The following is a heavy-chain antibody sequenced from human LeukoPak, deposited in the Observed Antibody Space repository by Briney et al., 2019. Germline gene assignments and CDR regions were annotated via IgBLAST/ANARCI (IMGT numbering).Heavy chain of an antibody. D-gene: IGHD3-3*01. Sequence: TSETLSLTCAVYGGSFSGYYWSWIRQPPGKGLEWIGEINHSGSTNYNPSLKSRVTISVDTSKNQFSLKLSSVTAADTAVYYCARELRFLSGYYYYYYMDVWGKGTTVTVSS. CDR1: GGSFSGYY. CDR3: ARELRFLSGYYYYYYMDV. J-gene: IGHJ6*03. V-gene: IGHV4-34*01. CDR2: INHSGST.